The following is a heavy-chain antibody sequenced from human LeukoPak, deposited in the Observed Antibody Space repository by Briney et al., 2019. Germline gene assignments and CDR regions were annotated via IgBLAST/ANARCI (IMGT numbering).Heavy chain of an antibody. V-gene: IGHV3-49*04. Sequence: SLRLSCTAAGFTFGDYSMSWVRQAPGKGLEWVGFIRSKASGGTTEYTASVKGRFTISRDDSRSIAYLQMNSLITEDTAVYYCTRGYSRDYWGQGTQVTVSS. CDR3: TRGYSRDY. J-gene: IGHJ4*02. CDR1: GFTFGDYS. CDR2: IRSKASGGTT. D-gene: IGHD4-11*01.